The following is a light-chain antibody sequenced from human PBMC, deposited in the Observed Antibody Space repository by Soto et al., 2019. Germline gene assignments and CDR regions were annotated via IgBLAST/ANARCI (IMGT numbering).Light chain of an antibody. CDR1: QSVSSSY. CDR3: QQYGSSLYT. V-gene: IGKV3-20*01. Sequence: EIVLTQSPGTLSLSPGERATLSCRASQSVSSSYLAWYQRKPGQAPRLLIYDASSRAPGIPDRFSGSGSGTDFTLTISRLEPEDFAVSYCQQYGSSLYTFGQGTKLEIK. J-gene: IGKJ2*01. CDR2: DAS.